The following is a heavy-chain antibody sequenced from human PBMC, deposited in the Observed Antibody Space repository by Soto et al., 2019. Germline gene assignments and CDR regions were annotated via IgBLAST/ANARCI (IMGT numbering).Heavy chain of an antibody. CDR2: IYYSGST. D-gene: IGHD3-22*01. V-gene: IGHV4-31*03. CDR1: GGSINSGGYY. J-gene: IGHJ4*02. CDR3: ARVFYDSSGYYYFDY. Sequence: PSETLSLTCTVSGGSINSGGYYWNWIRQHPGKGLEWIGYIYYSGSTYYNPSLKSRVTISVDRSKNQFSLKLSSVTAADTAVYYCARVFYDSSGYYYFDYWGQGTLVTVSS.